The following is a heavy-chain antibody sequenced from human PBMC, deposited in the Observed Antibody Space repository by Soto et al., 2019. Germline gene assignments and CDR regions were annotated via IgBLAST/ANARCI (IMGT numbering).Heavy chain of an antibody. CDR1: GYTFTGYL. Sequence: GASVKVSWKASGYTFTGYLMHWVRQAPGQGLEWMGWINTNNGGTNSAQKFQGRVTMTRDTSTSTVYMELSSLRSEDTAVYYCARGQKTIFGVVITRGFDYWGQGTLVTVSS. J-gene: IGHJ4*02. V-gene: IGHV1-2*02. CDR2: INTNNGGT. CDR3: ARGQKTIFGVVITRGFDY. D-gene: IGHD3-3*01.